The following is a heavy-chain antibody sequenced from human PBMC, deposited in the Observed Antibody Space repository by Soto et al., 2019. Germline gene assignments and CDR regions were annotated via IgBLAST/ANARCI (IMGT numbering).Heavy chain of an antibody. CDR1: GGSISSYY. V-gene: IGHV4-59*01. D-gene: IGHD3-10*01. Sequence: SETLSLTCTVSGGSISSYYWSWIRQPPGKGLEWIGYIYYSGSTNYNPSLKSRVTISVDTSKNQFSLKLSSVTAADTAVYYCASHAPKEWFGEFPYYYYMDVWGKGTTVTVSS. CDR2: IYYSGST. CDR3: ASHAPKEWFGEFPYYYYMDV. J-gene: IGHJ6*03.